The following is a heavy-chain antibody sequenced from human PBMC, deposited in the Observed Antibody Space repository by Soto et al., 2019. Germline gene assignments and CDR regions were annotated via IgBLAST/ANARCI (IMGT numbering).Heavy chain of an antibody. CDR3: ARAMYYYDSSGYYFDY. CDR2: IYTSGST. Sequence: QVQLQESGPGLVKPSETLSLTCTVSGGSISSYYWSWIRQPAGKGLEWIGRIYTSGSTNYNPSLKRRVNMSVDTSKNQFSLKLSSVTAADTAVYYCARAMYYYDSSGYYFDYWGQGTLVTVSS. D-gene: IGHD3-22*01. V-gene: IGHV4-4*07. CDR1: GGSISSYY. J-gene: IGHJ4*02.